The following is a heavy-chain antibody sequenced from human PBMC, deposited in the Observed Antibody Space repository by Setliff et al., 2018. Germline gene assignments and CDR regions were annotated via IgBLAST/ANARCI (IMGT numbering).Heavy chain of an antibody. CDR3: AREGVDSRSSTDYRYYMDV. D-gene: IGHD6-6*01. CDR2: NSV. CDR1: GYSFTNYG. Sequence: ASVKVSCKTSGYSFTNYGINWVRQAPGQGLEWMGWNSVYAREFQGRVTMTIDTPTSTAYMELRSLRSEDTAVYYCAREGVDSRSSTDYRYYMDVWGKGTTVTVSS. V-gene: IGHV1-18*01. J-gene: IGHJ6*03.